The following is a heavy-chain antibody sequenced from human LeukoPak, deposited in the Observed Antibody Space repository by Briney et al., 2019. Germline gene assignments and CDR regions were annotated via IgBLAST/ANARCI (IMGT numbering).Heavy chain of an antibody. CDR2: INLNSGGT. D-gene: IGHD3-22*01. J-gene: IGHJ6*03. Sequence: ASVKVSCKASGYTFTGCYMHWVRQAPGQGLEWMGWINLNSGGTNYAQKFQGRVTMTRDTSISTAYMELSRLRSDDTAVYYCARDYYDSSGYWYSGYYYYYYMDVWGKGTTVTISS. CDR1: GYTFTGCY. CDR3: ARDYYDSSGYWYSGYYYYYYMDV. V-gene: IGHV1-2*02.